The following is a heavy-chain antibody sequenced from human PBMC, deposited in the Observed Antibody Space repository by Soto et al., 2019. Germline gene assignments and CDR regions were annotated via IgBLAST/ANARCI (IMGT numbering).Heavy chain of an antibody. Sequence: GGSLRLSCAASGFTFSTYAMGWVRQAPGKGLEWVSVVSSGGGTHYADSVKGRFTVSRDNSKNTLSLQMNSLRADDTAVYYCAKRRGAGGHFDYWGQGALVTVSS. CDR1: GFTFSTYA. V-gene: IGHV3-23*01. CDR3: AKRRGAGGHFDY. CDR2: VSSGGGT. D-gene: IGHD2-15*01. J-gene: IGHJ4*02.